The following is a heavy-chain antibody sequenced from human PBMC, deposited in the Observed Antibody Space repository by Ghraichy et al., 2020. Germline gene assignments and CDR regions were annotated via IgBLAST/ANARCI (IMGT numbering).Heavy chain of an antibody. CDR3: ARANSRCWSGDFDY. Sequence: GESLNISCAASGFTFSDYSLHWVRQAPGKGLEWVAYISGGATYTYLADSVKGRFTISRDNAQKTLTLQMHSLRVEDTALYYCARANSRCWSGDFDYWGQGTLV. D-gene: IGHD6-13*01. CDR2: ISGGATYT. J-gene: IGHJ4*02. CDR1: GFTFSDYS. V-gene: IGHV3-21*01.